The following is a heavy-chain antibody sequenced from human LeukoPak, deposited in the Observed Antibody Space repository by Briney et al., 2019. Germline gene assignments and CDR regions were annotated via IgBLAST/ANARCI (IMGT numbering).Heavy chain of an antibody. J-gene: IGHJ4*02. Sequence: SETLSLTCTVSAGSISSYYWSWIRQPPGKGLEWIGYIYYSGNTNYNPSLKSRVTISVDTSKNQFSLKLNSVTAADTAVYYCARQLLSELAVAEVWGQGTLVTVSS. D-gene: IGHD6-19*01. V-gene: IGHV4-59*01. CDR1: AGSISSYY. CDR3: ARQLLSELAVAEV. CDR2: IYYSGNT.